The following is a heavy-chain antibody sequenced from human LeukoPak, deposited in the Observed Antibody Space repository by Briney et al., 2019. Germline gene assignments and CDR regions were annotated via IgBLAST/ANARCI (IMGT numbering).Heavy chain of an antibody. Sequence: PGRSLRLSCAASGFTFSSYAVHWVRQAPGKGLEWVAVISYDGSNKYYTDSVKGRFTISRDNSKNTLYLQVNSLRAEDTAVYYCARGWAGHDYWGQGTLVTVSS. J-gene: IGHJ4*02. CDR3: ARGWAGHDY. D-gene: IGHD6-19*01. CDR1: GFTFSSYA. V-gene: IGHV3-30*10. CDR2: ISYDGSNK.